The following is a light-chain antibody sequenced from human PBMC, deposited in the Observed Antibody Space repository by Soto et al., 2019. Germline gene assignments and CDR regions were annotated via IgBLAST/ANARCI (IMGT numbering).Light chain of an antibody. CDR1: QSISGTY. J-gene: IGKJ1*01. CDR3: QHYGTSPST. CDR2: SAS. Sequence: DTVLTQSPGTLSLTSGERATLSCRASQSISGTYLAWYQQKPGQAPRLLIYSASTRATDIPDRFSGSGSGTDFTLTISTLEPEDFAVYYCQHYGTSPSTFGRGTKVEIK. V-gene: IGKV3-20*01.